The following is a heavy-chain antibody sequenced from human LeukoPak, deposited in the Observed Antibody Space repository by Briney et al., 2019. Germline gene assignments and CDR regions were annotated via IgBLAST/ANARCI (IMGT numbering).Heavy chain of an antibody. D-gene: IGHD2-2*01. CDR2: ISSSGTTI. CDR3: ARRYCSSTSCLIDY. J-gene: IGHJ4*02. V-gene: IGHV3-48*03. CDR1: GFTFSSYE. Sequence: GESLRLSCAASGFTFSSYEMNWVRQAPGKGLEWVSYISSSGTTIYYADSVKGRFTISRDNAKNSLYLQMNSLRAEDTAVYYCARRYCSSTSCLIDYWDQGTLVTVSS.